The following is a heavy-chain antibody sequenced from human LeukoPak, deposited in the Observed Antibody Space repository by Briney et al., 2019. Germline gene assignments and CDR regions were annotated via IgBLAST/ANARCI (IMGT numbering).Heavy chain of an antibody. J-gene: IGHJ2*01. CDR2: ISASGGTT. CDR3: ATLYGDYNWYFDL. CDR1: GITYSRYV. D-gene: IGHD4-17*01. Sequence: GGSLRLSCTSSGITYSRYVMGWLRQAPGKGPEWVSTISASGGTTYYADSVQGRFTISRDNSKNTLYLQMNSLRAEDTAVYYCATLYGDYNWYFDLWGRGTLVTVSS. V-gene: IGHV3-23*01.